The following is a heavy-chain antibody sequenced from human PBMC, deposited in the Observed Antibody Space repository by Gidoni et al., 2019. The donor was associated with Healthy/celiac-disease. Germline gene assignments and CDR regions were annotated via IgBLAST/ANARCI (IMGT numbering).Heavy chain of an antibody. J-gene: IGHJ6*02. CDR1: GFTFDAYT. D-gene: IGHD2-2*01. Sequence: DVQLVESGGVVVQPGGCLRLSCAAPGFTFDAYTMHWVRQAPGKGLEWVSLISWDGGSTYYADSVKGRFTISRDNSKNSLYLQMNSLRTEDTALYYCAKVGVPVNYYYYGMDVWGQGTTVTVSS. V-gene: IGHV3-43*01. CDR3: AKVGVPVNYYYYGMDV. CDR2: ISWDGGST.